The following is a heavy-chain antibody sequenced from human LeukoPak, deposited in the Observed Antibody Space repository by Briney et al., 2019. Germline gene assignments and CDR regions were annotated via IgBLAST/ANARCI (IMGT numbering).Heavy chain of an antibody. Sequence: ASVKVSGKASGYTFTGYYMHWVRQAPGQGLEWMGWIDPNSGGTNYAQKFQGRVTMTRDTSISTAYMELSRLRSDDTAVYYCARFRYFDWLYFDYWGQGTLVTVSS. V-gene: IGHV1-2*02. J-gene: IGHJ4*02. D-gene: IGHD3-9*01. CDR1: GYTFTGYY. CDR3: ARFRYFDWLYFDY. CDR2: IDPNSGGT.